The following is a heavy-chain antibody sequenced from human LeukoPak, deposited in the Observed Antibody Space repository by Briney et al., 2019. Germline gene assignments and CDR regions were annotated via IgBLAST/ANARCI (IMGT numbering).Heavy chain of an antibody. CDR1: GFTFSYYW. CDR3: ATSGFFLVADIFHI. J-gene: IGHJ3*02. Sequence: GGSLRLSCAASGFTFSYYWMSWVRQAPGTGLEWVANIQHDGSGKYYVDSVKGRFTISRDNARNSVYLQMNSLRAEDTAVYYCATSGFFLVADIFHIWGQGTMVTVSS. CDR2: IQHDGSGK. V-gene: IGHV3-7*02. D-gene: IGHD3-22*01.